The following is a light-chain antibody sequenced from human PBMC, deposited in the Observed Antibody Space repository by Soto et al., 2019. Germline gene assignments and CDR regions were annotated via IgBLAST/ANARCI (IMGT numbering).Light chain of an antibody. CDR1: QSLVHSDGNTY. CDR3: MQAKHPTWT. Sequence: DIVMTQTPLSSRVTLGQPASISCRSSQSLVHSDGNTYLNWLHQRPGQPPRLLLYKISNQFFGVPDRFSGSGAGTHFTLTINWVEAEDVGVYYCMQAKHPTWTFGQRTKVEIK. CDR2: KIS. J-gene: IGKJ1*01. V-gene: IGKV2-24*01.